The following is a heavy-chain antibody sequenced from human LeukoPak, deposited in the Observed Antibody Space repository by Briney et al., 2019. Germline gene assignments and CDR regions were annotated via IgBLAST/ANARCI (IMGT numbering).Heavy chain of an antibody. Sequence: GGSLRLSCAASGFTFSVYSMNCGRQAPGKGLEWVSSISSSRNYIHYADSVKGRFTISRDNAKNSLYLQVNSLRGEDTAVYYCAAFATSNAQWANFDFWGQGTLVTVSS. V-gene: IGHV3-21*01. CDR3: AAFATSNAQWANFDF. CDR1: GFTFSVYS. CDR2: ISSSRNYI. J-gene: IGHJ4*02. D-gene: IGHD1-1*01.